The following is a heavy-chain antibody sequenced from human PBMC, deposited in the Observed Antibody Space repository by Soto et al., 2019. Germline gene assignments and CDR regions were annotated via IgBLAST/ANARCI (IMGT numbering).Heavy chain of an antibody. CDR1: GYTFTSYA. D-gene: IGHD1-1*01. V-gene: IGHV1-3*01. CDR3: ASTTRGGYYYYGMDV. Sequence: ASVKVSCKASGYTFTSYAMHWVRQAPGQRLEWMGWINAGNGNTKYSQKFQGRVTITRDTSASTAYMELSSLRSEDTAMYYCASTTRGGYYYYGMDVWGQGTTVTVSS. CDR2: INAGNGNT. J-gene: IGHJ6*02.